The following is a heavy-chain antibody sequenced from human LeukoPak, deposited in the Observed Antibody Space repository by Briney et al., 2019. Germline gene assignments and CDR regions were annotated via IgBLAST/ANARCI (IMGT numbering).Heavy chain of an antibody. CDR1: GYTFTGYY. D-gene: IGHD4-17*01. CDR3: ASAVTTFAVYAFDI. V-gene: IGHV1-2*06. CDR2: INPNSGGT. J-gene: IGHJ3*02. Sequence: PGASVKVSCKASGYTFTGYYLHWVRQAPGQGLEWMGRINPNSGGTNYAQKFQGRVTMTRDTSISTAYMELSRLRSDDTAVYYCASAVTTFAVYAFDIWGQGTMVTVSS.